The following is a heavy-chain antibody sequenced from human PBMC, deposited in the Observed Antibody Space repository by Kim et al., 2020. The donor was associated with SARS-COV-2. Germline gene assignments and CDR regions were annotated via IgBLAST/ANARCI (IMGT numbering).Heavy chain of an antibody. V-gene: IGHV1-69*06. J-gene: IGHJ4*02. CDR1: GGTFSSYA. D-gene: IGHD2-21*01. Sequence: SVKVSCKASGGTFSSYAISWVRQAPGQGLEWMGGIIPIFGTANYAQKFQGRVTITADKSTSTAYMELSSLRSEDTAVYYCARAVVGFDLNTPFDYWGQGTLVTVSS. CDR3: ARAVVGFDLNTPFDY. CDR2: IIPIFGTA.